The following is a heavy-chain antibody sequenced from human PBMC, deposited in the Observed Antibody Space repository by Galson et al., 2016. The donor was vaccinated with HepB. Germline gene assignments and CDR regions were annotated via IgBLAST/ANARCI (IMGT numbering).Heavy chain of an antibody. CDR3: ARERVDMVVGPAAMPGYYYYGLDG. D-gene: IGHD2-2*01. CDR2: INSDGSRT. CDR1: GFTFSSYW. J-gene: IGHJ6*02. Sequence: SLRLSCAASGFTFSSYWMHWVRQAPGKGLVWVSRINSDGSRTSYADSVKGRFTISRDNAKNTLYLQMNSLRAEDTAVYYCARERVDMVVGPAAMPGYYYYGLDGWGQGTTVTVSS. V-gene: IGHV3-74*01.